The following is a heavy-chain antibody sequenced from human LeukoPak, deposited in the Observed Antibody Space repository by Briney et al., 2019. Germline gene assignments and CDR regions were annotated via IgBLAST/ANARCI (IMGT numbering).Heavy chain of an antibody. V-gene: IGHV1-8*01. D-gene: IGHD6-19*01. CDR2: MNPNSGNT. CDR1: GYTFTSYD. CDR3: ARGEQWLIRY. J-gene: IGHJ4*02. Sequence: ASVKVSCKASGYTFTSYDINWVRQATGHGLEWMGWMNPNSGNTGYAQKFQGRVTMTRDWSINTAYLEVSSVKSDDTVVFYCARGEQWLIRYWGQGTLVTVPS.